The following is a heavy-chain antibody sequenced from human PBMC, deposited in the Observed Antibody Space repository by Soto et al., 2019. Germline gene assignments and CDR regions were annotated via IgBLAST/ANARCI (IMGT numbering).Heavy chain of an antibody. CDR3: ARVREAAGVDY. J-gene: IGHJ4*02. CDR2: IYYSGST. Sequence: SSILSRTCVGPGGPISSKYWSWIRQPPGKGLEWIGYIYYSGSTDYNPSLKSRVTISVDTSKNQFSLKLSSVTAADTAVYYCARVREAAGVDYWGQGSLVSV. V-gene: IGHV4-59*07. D-gene: IGHD6-13*01. CDR1: GGPISSKY.